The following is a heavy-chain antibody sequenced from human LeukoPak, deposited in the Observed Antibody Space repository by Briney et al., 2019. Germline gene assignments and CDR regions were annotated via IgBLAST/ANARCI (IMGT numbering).Heavy chain of an antibody. CDR2: INWNGGST. Sequence: GGSLRLSCAASGFTFDDYGMSWVRQAPGKGLEWVSGINWNGGSTGYADSVKGRFTISRDNAKNSLYLQMNSLRAEDTALYYCAKGMYSYYFDYWGQGTLVTVSS. V-gene: IGHV3-20*04. CDR1: GFTFDDYG. CDR3: AKGMYSYYFDY. D-gene: IGHD2-21*01. J-gene: IGHJ4*02.